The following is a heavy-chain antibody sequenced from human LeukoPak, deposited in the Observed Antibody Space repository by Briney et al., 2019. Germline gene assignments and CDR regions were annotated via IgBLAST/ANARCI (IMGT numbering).Heavy chain of an antibody. CDR2: IYYSGST. Sequence: SETLSLTCTVSGGSISSYYWSWIRQPPGKGLEWIGYIYYSGSTNYNPSLKSRVTISVDTSKNQFSLKLSSVTAADTAVYCCASVQMGAFDYWGQGTLVTVSS. J-gene: IGHJ4*02. V-gene: IGHV4-59*01. CDR1: GGSISSYY. D-gene: IGHD1-26*01. CDR3: ASVQMGAFDY.